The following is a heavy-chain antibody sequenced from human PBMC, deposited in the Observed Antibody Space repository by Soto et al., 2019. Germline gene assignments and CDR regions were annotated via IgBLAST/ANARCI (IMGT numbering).Heavy chain of an antibody. D-gene: IGHD3-3*01. CDR2: IHYSGST. CDR3: ARVRSNLFDY. Sequence: PSETLSLTCTVSGDSISTFYWSWIRQPPGKGLEWIGYIHYSGSTNYNPSLKSQVIISVDTSKNQFSLKLSSVTAADTAVYCCARVRSNLFDYWGQGTLVTVSS. J-gene: IGHJ4*02. V-gene: IGHV4-59*01. CDR1: GDSISTFY.